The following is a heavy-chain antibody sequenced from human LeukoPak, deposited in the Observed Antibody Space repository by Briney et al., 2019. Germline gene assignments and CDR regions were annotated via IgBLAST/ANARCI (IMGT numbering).Heavy chain of an antibody. CDR1: GFTFSSYA. CDR2: ISGSGGST. Sequence: QPGGSLRLSCAASGFTFSSYAMSWVRQAPGEGLEWVSAISGSGGSTYYADSVKGRFTISRDNSKNTLYLQMNSLRAEDTAVYYCAKDLPDIVVVPAAQPYYFDYWGQGTLVTVSS. J-gene: IGHJ4*02. CDR3: AKDLPDIVVVPAAQPYYFDY. V-gene: IGHV3-23*01. D-gene: IGHD2-2*01.